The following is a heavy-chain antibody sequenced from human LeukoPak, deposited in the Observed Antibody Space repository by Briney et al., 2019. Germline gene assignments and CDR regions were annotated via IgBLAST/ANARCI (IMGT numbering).Heavy chain of an antibody. V-gene: IGHV5-51*01. Sequence: GESLKISCKASGYKFTNYWIGWVRQMPGKGLEWMTIIYPGDSKTRYSPSFQGQVTISADKSIGTMYLQWSSLKASDTAMYYCARALRTGQGDYVPVLWGQGTLVIVSS. CDR1: GYKFTNYW. D-gene: IGHD4-17*01. J-gene: IGHJ4*02. CDR3: ARALRTGQGDYVPVL. CDR2: IYPGDSKT.